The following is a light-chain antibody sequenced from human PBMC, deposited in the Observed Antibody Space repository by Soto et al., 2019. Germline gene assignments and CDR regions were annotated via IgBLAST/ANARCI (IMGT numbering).Light chain of an antibody. CDR1: QSVTNN. CDR3: QQYNTWPPIT. CDR2: GAS. J-gene: IGKJ5*01. V-gene: IGKV3-15*01. Sequence: EIVLTQSPGTLSLSPGERATLSCRASQSVTNNQFAWFRQKPGQAPRLLIYGASIRATGIPARFSGSGSWTEFTLTISSLQSEDFAVYYCQQYNTWPPITFGQGTRLEI.